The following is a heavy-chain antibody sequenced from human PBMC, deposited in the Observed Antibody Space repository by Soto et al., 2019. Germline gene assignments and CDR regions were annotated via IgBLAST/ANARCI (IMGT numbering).Heavy chain of an antibody. CDR2: INHSGST. J-gene: IGHJ6*02. CDR3: ARTGGMDL. Sequence: QVQLQQWGAGLLKPSETLSLTCAVYGGSFTGYYWSWLRQPPGKGPEWIREINHSGSTKYNPSLENRVTISVDTSKNQFSLKLNSVSAADTAVYYCARTGGMDLWSQGATVTVSS. CDR1: GGSFTGYY. V-gene: IGHV4-34*01.